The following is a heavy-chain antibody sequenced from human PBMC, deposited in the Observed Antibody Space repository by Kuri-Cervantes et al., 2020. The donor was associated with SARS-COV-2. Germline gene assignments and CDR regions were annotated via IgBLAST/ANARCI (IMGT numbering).Heavy chain of an antibody. CDR1: GYTFTSYG. Sequence: GGSLRPSCKASGYTFTSYGISWVRQAPGQGLEWMGWINPNSGGTNYAQKFQGWVTMTRDTSISTAYMELSSLRSEDTAVYYCARGNYSNYVDYYYGMDVWGQGTTVTVSS. D-gene: IGHD4-11*01. CDR2: INPNSGGT. J-gene: IGHJ6*02. CDR3: ARGNYSNYVDYYYGMDV. V-gene: IGHV1-2*04.